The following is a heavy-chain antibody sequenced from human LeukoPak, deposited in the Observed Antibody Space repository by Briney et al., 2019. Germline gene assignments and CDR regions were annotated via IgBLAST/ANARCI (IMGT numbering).Heavy chain of an antibody. CDR2: INPSGGST. CDR1: GYTFTNYY. D-gene: IGHD3-3*01. CDR3: AAVVPADYDFWSGSFDY. J-gene: IGHJ4*02. Sequence: GASVKVSCKASGYTFTNYYMHWVRQAPGQGLGWMGIINPSGGSTSYAQKFQGRVTMTRDTSTSTVYMELSSLRSEDTAVYYCAAVVPADYDFWSGSFDYWGQGTLVTVSS. V-gene: IGHV1-46*01.